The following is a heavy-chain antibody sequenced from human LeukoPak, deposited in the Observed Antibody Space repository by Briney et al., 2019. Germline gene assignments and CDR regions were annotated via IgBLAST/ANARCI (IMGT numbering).Heavy chain of an antibody. CDR2: INPNSGGT. CDR3: ARGAEYSSGWYSLSWGANDAFDI. Sequence: ASVKVSCKASGYTFTDYYMHWVRQAPGQGLEWMGWINPNSGGTNYAQKFQGRVTMTRDTSISTAYMELSRLRSDDTAVYYCARGAEYSSGWYSLSWGANDAFDIWGQGTMVTVSS. CDR1: GYTFTDYY. V-gene: IGHV1-2*02. D-gene: IGHD6-19*01. J-gene: IGHJ3*02.